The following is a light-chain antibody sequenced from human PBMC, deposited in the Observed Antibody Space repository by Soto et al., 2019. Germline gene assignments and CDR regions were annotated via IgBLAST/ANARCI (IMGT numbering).Light chain of an antibody. CDR2: GAS. CDR1: QSVSSSY. V-gene: IGKV3D-7*01. Sequence: PGERVTLSCRASQSVSSSYLTWYQHKPGQAPRLLIYGASTRATSIPARFSGSGSGTDFTLTISSLQPEDFAVYYCQQDYKLQFGQGTKLEIK. J-gene: IGKJ2*01. CDR3: QQDYKLQ.